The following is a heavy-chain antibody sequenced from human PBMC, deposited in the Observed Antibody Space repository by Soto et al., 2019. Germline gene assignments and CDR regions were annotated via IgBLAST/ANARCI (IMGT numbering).Heavy chain of an antibody. J-gene: IGHJ4*02. V-gene: IGHV4-31*03. Sequence: QVQLQESGPGLVKPSQTLSLTCTVSGDSISSGGYYWNWIRHHPRKGLEWIGYIYYSGSTAYNPSPKSRLTRAVDTSKNHFSLKLTSVTAADTAVYYCARVWFSGTYYFDYWGRGTLVTVSS. CDR2: IYYSGST. CDR1: GDSISSGGYY. CDR3: ARVWFSGTYYFDY. D-gene: IGHD1-26*01.